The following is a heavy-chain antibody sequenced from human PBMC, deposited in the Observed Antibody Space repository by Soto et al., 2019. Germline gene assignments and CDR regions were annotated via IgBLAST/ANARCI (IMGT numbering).Heavy chain of an antibody. CDR2: IIPIFGTA. CDR1: GGTFSSYA. V-gene: IGHV1-69*06. D-gene: IGHD3-10*01. J-gene: IGHJ6*02. CDR3: ARPYGSGSYYNGNYYYGMDV. Sequence: SVKVSCKASGGTFSSYAISWVRQAPGQGLEWMGGIIPIFGTANYAQKFQGRVTITADKSTSTAYMELSSLRSEDTAVYYCARPYGSGSYYNGNYYYGMDVWGQGTTVTSP.